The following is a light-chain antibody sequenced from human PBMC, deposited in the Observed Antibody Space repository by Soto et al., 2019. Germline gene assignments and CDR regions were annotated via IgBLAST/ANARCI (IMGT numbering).Light chain of an antibody. CDR3: QSYGGGLSARV. Sequence: QSVLTQPPSVSGAPGQRVTISCTGSSSNIGAGYDVHWYQQLPGTAPKLLIYGNSNRPSGVPDRFSGSKSGTSASLAITGLQAEDEADYYCQSYGGGLSARVFGGGTKRTVL. V-gene: IGLV1-40*01. J-gene: IGLJ3*02. CDR1: SSNIGAGYD. CDR2: GNS.